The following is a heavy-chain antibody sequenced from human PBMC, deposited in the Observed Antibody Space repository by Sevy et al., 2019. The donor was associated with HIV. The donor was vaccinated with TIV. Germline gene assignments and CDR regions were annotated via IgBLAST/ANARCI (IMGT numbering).Heavy chain of an antibody. Sequence: ASVKVSCKASGDTFSTYGLSWVRQAPGQGLEWMGGIILIFATPNYAQKFQGRVTITADESASTAYMELSSLRSEDTALYYCAREGGVATTGDHDAFDIWGHGTLVTVSS. V-gene: IGHV1-69*13. CDR3: AREGGVATTGDHDAFDI. J-gene: IGHJ3*02. D-gene: IGHD2-8*02. CDR2: IILIFATP. CDR1: GDTFSTYG.